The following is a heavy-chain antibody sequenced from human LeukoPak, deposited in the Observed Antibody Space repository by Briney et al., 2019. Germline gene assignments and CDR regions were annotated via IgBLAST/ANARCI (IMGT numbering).Heavy chain of an antibody. V-gene: IGHV5-10-1*01. D-gene: IGHD2-2*01. Sequence: GESLRISCKGSGYSFTSYWISWVRQMPGKGLEWMGRIDPSDSYTNYSPSFQGHVTISADKSISTVYLQWSSLKASDTAMYYCARHDRYCSSTSCYAPDYWGQGTLVTVSS. CDR2: IDPSDSYT. J-gene: IGHJ4*02. CDR1: GYSFTSYW. CDR3: ARHDRYCSSTSCYAPDY.